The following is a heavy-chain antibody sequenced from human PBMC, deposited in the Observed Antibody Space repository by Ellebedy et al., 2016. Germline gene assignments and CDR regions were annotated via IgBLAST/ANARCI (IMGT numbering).Heavy chain of an antibody. CDR3: AKSPYGSGPGIYGMDV. V-gene: IGHV3-30*18. CDR1: GFTFSSYG. Sequence: GGSLRLXCAASGFTFSSYGMHWVRQAPGKGLEWVAVISYDGSNKYYADSVKGRFTISRDNSKNTLYLQMNSLRAKDTAVYYCAKSPYGSGPGIYGMDVWGQGTTVTVSS. J-gene: IGHJ6*02. CDR2: ISYDGSNK. D-gene: IGHD3-10*01.